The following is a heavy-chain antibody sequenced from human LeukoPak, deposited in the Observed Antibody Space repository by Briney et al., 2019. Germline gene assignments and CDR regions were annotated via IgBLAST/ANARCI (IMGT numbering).Heavy chain of an antibody. CDR2: IYHSGST. CDR1: GYSISSGYY. J-gene: IGHJ4*02. Sequence: SQTLSLTCTVSGYSISSGYYWGWIRQPPGKGLEWIGSIYHSGSTYYNPSLKSRVTISVDTSKNQFSLKLSSVTAADTAVYYCARESVYCSGGSCYRLFDYWGQGTLVTVSS. D-gene: IGHD2-15*01. CDR3: ARESVYCSGGSCYRLFDY. V-gene: IGHV4-38-2*02.